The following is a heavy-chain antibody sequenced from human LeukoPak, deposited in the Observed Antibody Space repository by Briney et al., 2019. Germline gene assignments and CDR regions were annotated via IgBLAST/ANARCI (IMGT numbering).Heavy chain of an antibody. V-gene: IGHV1-46*01. CDR3: ARDLAIAAAPYGMDV. D-gene: IGHD6-13*01. J-gene: IGHJ6*02. CDR1: GYTFTRYY. Sequence: ASVKVSCKASGYTFTRYYLHWVRQAPGQGLEWMGIINPSGGRTNNAQQFRGRATMTRDTSTSTVYMQLSSLRSEDTAVYYCARDLAIAAAPYGMDVWGQGTTVTVSS. CDR2: INPSGGRT.